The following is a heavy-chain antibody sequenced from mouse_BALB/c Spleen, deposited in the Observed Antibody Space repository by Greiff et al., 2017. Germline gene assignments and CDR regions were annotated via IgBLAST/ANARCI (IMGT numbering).Heavy chain of an antibody. J-gene: IGHJ3*01. CDR3: ARGPPLRN. CDR2: ISDGGSYT. D-gene: IGHD1-1*01. CDR1: GFTFSDYY. Sequence: EVQVVESGGGLVKPGGSLKLSCAASGFTFSDYYMYWVRQTPEKRLEWVATISDGGSYTYYPDSVKGRFTISRDNAKNNLYLQMSSLKSEDTAMYYCARGPPLRNWGQGTLVTVSA. V-gene: IGHV5-4*02.